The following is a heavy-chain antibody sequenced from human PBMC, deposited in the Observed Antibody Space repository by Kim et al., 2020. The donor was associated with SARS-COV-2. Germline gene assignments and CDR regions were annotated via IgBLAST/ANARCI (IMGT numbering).Heavy chain of an antibody. CDR3: ARDASYYAALTGYPPSGMDG. J-gene: IGHJ6*02. V-gene: IGHV1-18*01. Sequence: ASVKVSCKASGYTFTSYAISWVRQAPGQGLEWMGGIIAYNGNTNYAQKLQGRVTMTTDTSTSTAYMELRSLRSDDTAVYYCARDASYYAALTGYPPSGMDGWGQGTTVTVPS. CDR2: IIAYNGNT. CDR1: GYTFTSYA. D-gene: IGHD3-9*01.